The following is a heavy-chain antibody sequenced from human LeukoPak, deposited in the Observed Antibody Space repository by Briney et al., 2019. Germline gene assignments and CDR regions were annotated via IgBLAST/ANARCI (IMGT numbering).Heavy chain of an antibody. Sequence: SETLSLTCTVSGGSISSYYWSWIRQPPGKGLEWIGYIYYSGSANYNPSLKSRVTISVDTSKNQFSLKLSSVTAADTAVYYCARHPTYSSGCDYWGQGTLVTVSS. J-gene: IGHJ4*02. CDR2: IYYSGSA. D-gene: IGHD6-19*01. V-gene: IGHV4-59*08. CDR1: GGSISSYY. CDR3: ARHPTYSSGCDY.